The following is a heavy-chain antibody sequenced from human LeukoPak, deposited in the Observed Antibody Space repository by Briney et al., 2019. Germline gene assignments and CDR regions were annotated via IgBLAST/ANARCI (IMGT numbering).Heavy chain of an antibody. Sequence: GESLKISCKGSGYSFTSYWIGWVRQMPGKGLEGMGIIYPGDSDTRYRPSFQGQVTISADKSISTAYLQWSSLKASDTAMYYCARLTHSGSYYYYYYMDVWGKGTTVTVSS. D-gene: IGHD1-26*01. V-gene: IGHV5-51*01. CDR2: IYPGDSDT. CDR1: GYSFTSYW. CDR3: ARLTHSGSYYYYYYMDV. J-gene: IGHJ6*03.